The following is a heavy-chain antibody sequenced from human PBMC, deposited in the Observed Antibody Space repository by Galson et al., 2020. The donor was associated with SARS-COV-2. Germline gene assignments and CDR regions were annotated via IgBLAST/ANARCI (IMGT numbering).Heavy chain of an antibody. Sequence: GGSLRLSCAASGFTFVTHSMNWVRQAPGKGLEWISYIGRYGNNIHYADSVRGRFTVSRDNAKNLLFLQMISLREEDTAVYYCARERHGSSWYYLDYWGQGSLVTVSS. CDR1: GFTFVTHS. V-gene: IGHV3-48*02. CDR2: IGRYGNNI. CDR3: ARERHGSSWYYLDY. D-gene: IGHD6-13*01. J-gene: IGHJ4*02.